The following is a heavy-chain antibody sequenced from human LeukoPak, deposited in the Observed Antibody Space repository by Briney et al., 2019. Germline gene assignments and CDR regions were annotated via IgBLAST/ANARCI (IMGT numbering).Heavy chain of an antibody. J-gene: IGHJ4*02. CDR3: AKDTDYYDSSGYRVSDY. CDR1: GFTFSSYW. Sequence: PGGSLRLSCAASGFTFSSYWMSWVRQAPGKGLEWVANIKQDGSEKYYVDSVKGRFTISRDNAKNSLYLQMNSLRAEDTAVYYCAKDTDYYDSSGYRVSDYWGQGTLVTVSS. D-gene: IGHD3-22*01. CDR2: IKQDGSEK. V-gene: IGHV3-7*01.